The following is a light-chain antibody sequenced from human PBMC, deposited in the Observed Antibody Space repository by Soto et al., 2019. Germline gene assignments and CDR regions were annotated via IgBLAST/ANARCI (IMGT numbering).Light chain of an antibody. CDR2: SNN. CDR1: SSNIGSNT. Sequence: QSALTQPPSASGTPGQRVTISCSGSSSNIGSNTVNWYQQLPGTAPKLLIYSNNQRPSGVPDRFSGSKSGTSASLAISGLQSEDEADYYCAAWDDSLNGVVFGGGTK. J-gene: IGLJ2*01. V-gene: IGLV1-44*01. CDR3: AAWDDSLNGVV.